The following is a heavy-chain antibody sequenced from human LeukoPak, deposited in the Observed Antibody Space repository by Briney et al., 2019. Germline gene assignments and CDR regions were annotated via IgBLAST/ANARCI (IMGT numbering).Heavy chain of an antibody. V-gene: IGHV4-34*01. CDR1: GGSFSGYY. J-gene: IGHJ4*02. CDR3: ARQYYYDSSGYYPHFDY. D-gene: IGHD3-22*01. CDR2: INHSGST. Sequence: PSETLSLTCAVYGGSFSGYYWSWIRQPPGKGLEWIGEINHSGSTNYNPSLKSRVTISVDTSKNQFSLKLSSVTAADTAVYYCARQYYYDSSGYYPHFDYWGQGTLVTVSS.